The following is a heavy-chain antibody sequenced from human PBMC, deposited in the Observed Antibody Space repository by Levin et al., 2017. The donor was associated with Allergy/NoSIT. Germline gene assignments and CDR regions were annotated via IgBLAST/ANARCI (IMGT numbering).Heavy chain of an antibody. V-gene: IGHV3-30*18. Sequence: GESLKISCAASGFTFSSYGMHWVRQAPGKGLEWVAVISYDGSNKYYADSVKGRFTISRDNSKNTLYLQMNSLRAEDTAVYYCAKAGIAAAGTIDYWGQGTLVTVSS. CDR2: ISYDGSNK. CDR3: AKAGIAAAGTIDY. D-gene: IGHD6-13*01. CDR1: GFTFSSYG. J-gene: IGHJ4*02.